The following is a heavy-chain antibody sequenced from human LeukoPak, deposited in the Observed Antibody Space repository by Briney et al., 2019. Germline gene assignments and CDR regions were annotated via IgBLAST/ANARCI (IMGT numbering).Heavy chain of an antibody. J-gene: IGHJ4*02. D-gene: IGHD3-22*01. CDR3: ARVAYYYDSSGGGLDY. CDR2: INWDGGST. Sequence: PGGSLRLSCAASGFTFDYYGMSWVRQAPGKGLEWVSGINWDGGSTGYADSVKGRFTISRDNAKNSLYLQMNSLRAEDTALYYCARVAYYYDSSGGGLDYWGQGTLVTVSP. V-gene: IGHV3-20*04. CDR1: GFTFDYYG.